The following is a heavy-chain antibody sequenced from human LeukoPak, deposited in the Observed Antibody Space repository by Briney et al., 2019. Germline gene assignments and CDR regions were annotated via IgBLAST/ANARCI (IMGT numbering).Heavy chain of an antibody. CDR3: ARASRHYYGSGGEIDY. Sequence: SQTLSLTCAVSGGSISSGGYSWSWIRQPLGKGLEWIGYIYHSGSTYYNPSLKSRVTISVDRSKNQFSLKLSSVTAADTAVYYCARASRHYYGSGGEIDYWGQGTLVTVSS. CDR2: IYHSGST. J-gene: IGHJ4*02. CDR1: GGSISSGGYS. D-gene: IGHD3-10*01. V-gene: IGHV4-30-2*01.